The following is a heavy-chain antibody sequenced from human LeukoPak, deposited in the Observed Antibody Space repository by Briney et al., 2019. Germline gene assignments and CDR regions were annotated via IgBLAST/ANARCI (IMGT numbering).Heavy chain of an antibody. V-gene: IGHV1-69*02. CDR2: ITPILGIA. Sequence: ASVKVSCKASGGTFSSYTISWVRQAPGQGLEWMGRITPILGIASYAQKFQGRVTVTADKSTSTAYMELSSLRSEDTAVYYCARSHIVVVIAIRDDAFDIWGQGTMVTVSS. CDR1: GGTFSSYT. D-gene: IGHD2-21*01. J-gene: IGHJ3*02. CDR3: ARSHIVVVIAIRDDAFDI.